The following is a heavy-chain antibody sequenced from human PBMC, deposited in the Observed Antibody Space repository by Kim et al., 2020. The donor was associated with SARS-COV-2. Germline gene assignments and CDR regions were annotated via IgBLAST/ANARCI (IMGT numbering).Heavy chain of an antibody. D-gene: IGHD2-15*01. CDR3: ARERGRRAAASWFDP. CDR2: ISAYNGNT. CDR1: GYTFTSYG. Sequence: ASVKVSCKASGYTFTSYGISWVRQAPGQGLEWMGWISAYNGNTNYAQKLQGRVTMTTDTSTSTAYMELRSLRSDDTAVYYCARERGRRAAASWFDPWGQGTLVTVSS. J-gene: IGHJ5*02. V-gene: IGHV1-18*01.